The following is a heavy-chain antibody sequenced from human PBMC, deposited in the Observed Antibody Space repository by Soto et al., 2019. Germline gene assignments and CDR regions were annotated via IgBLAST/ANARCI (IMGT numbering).Heavy chain of an antibody. CDR3: AAGYGGSYQAHVGYHYYYGMDV. Sequence: ASVKVSCKASGYTFTSYGISWVRQAPGQGLEWMGWIVACNGNTNYAQKLQERVTMTRDISTSTAYMELSSLRSEDTAVYYCAAGYGGSYQAHVGYHYYYGMDVWGQGTTVTVSS. CDR1: GYTFTSYG. D-gene: IGHD1-26*01. J-gene: IGHJ6*02. CDR2: IVACNGNT. V-gene: IGHV1-18*01.